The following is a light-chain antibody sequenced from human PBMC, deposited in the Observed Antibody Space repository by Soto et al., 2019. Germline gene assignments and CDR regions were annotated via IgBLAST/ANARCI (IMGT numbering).Light chain of an antibody. J-gene: IGLJ1*01. Sequence: QAVVTQPPSVSAAPGQKVTISCSGSSSNIGKNYVSWYRQLPGTAPKLLIYDNDKRPSGIPDRFSASKSGTSATLGIAGLQTGDEADYYCGTWDISLSALYVFGTGTKVTVL. CDR1: SSNIGKNY. CDR2: DND. CDR3: GTWDISLSALYV. V-gene: IGLV1-51*01.